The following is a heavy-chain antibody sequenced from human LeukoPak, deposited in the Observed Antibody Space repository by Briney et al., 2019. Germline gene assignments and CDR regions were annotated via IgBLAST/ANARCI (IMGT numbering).Heavy chain of an antibody. CDR2: ISPSSSYI. CDR1: GFTFSSYS. V-gene: IGHV3-21*01. Sequence: GGSLRLSCAASGFTFSSYSINWVRQAPGKGLEWVSSISPSSSYIYYADSVKGRFTISRDNAKNSLYLQMNSLRAEDTAVYYCARDGDIRRRGYFDYWGQGTLVTVSS. CDR3: ARDGDIRRRGYFDY. D-gene: IGHD5-12*01. J-gene: IGHJ4*02.